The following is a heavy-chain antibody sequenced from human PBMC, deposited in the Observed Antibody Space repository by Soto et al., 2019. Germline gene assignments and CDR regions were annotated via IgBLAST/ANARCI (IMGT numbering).Heavy chain of an antibody. CDR3: AKDFYYYDRSGYDTYAL. CDR2: VSYDGSNK. V-gene: IGHV3-30*18. Sequence: HPGGSLRLSCAASGFTFSSYGVHWVRQAPGKGLEWVASVSYDGSNKHYADSVKGRFTISRDNSRNTLDLQMNSLRAEDTAVYYCAKDFYYYDRSGYDTYALWGQGTQVTVSA. D-gene: IGHD3-22*01. J-gene: IGHJ4*02. CDR1: GFTFSSYG.